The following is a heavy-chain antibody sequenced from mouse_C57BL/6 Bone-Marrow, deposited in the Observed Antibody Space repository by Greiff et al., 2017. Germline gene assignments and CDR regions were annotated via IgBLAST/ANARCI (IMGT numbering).Heavy chain of an antibody. CDR2: IYPRSGNT. CDR1: GYTFTSYG. CDR3: ARGDRFDD. J-gene: IGHJ2*01. Sequence: VKLVESGAELARPGASVKLSCKASGYTFTSYGISWVKQRTGQGLEWIGEIYPRSGNTYYNEKFKGKATLTADKSSSTAYMELRSLTSEDSAVYFCARGDRFDDWGQGTTLTVSS. V-gene: IGHV1-81*01.